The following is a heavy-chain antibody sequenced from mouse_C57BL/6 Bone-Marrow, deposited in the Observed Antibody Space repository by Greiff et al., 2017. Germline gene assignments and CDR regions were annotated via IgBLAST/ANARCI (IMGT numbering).Heavy chain of an antibody. V-gene: IGHV1-61*01. CDR2: IYPSDSET. Sequence: QVQLKQPGAELVRPGSSVKLSCKASGYTFTSYWMDWVKQRPGQGLEWIGNIYPSDSETHYNQKFKDKATLTVDKSSSTAYMQLSSLTSEDSAVYYCARPYLGWFAYWGQGTLVTVSA. CDR1: GYTFTSYW. D-gene: IGHD1-1*01. J-gene: IGHJ3*01. CDR3: ARPYLGWFAY.